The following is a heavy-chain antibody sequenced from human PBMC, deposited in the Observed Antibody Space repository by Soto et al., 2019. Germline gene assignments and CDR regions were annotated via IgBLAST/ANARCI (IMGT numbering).Heavy chain of an antibody. V-gene: IGHV3-23*01. Sequence: GGSLRLSCAASGFTFSSYAMSWVRQAPGKGLEWVSAISGSGGSTYYADSVKGRFTISRDNSKNTLYLQMNSLRAEDTAVYYCAKGGGLPRFGELTSSYYYGMDVWGQGTTVTVSS. CDR2: ISGSGGST. D-gene: IGHD3-10*01. J-gene: IGHJ6*02. CDR1: GFTFSSYA. CDR3: AKGGGLPRFGELTSSYYYGMDV.